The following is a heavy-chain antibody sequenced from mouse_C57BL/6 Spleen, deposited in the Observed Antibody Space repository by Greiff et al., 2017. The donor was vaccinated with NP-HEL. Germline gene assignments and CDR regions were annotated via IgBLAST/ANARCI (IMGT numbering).Heavy chain of an antibody. D-gene: IGHD1-2*01. V-gene: IGHV1-52*01. Sequence: VKLQQPGAELVRPGSSVKLSCKASGYTFTSYWMHWVKQRPIQGLEWIGNIDPSDSETHYNQKFKDKATLTVDKSSSTAYMQLSSLTSEDSAVYYCARGDYYGGRYYFDYWGQGTTLTVSS. J-gene: IGHJ2*01. CDR2: IDPSDSET. CDR1: GYTFTSYW. CDR3: ARGDYYGGRYYFDY.